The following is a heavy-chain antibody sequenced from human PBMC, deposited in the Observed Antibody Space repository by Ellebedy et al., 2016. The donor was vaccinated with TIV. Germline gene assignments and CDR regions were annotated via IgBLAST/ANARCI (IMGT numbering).Heavy chain of an antibody. V-gene: IGHV5-51*01. D-gene: IGHD3-10*01. CDR1: GYSFASYW. J-gene: IGHJ2*01. CDR2: VYPGDSNT. Sequence: PGGSLRLSCKASGYSFASYWIGWVRQMPGESLEWMGGVYPGDSNTGYSPSFQGQVTISADKSITTAYLQWSSLKASDTAMYYCARAITVDYWYLNLWGRGTQVTVSS. CDR3: ARAITVDYWYLNL.